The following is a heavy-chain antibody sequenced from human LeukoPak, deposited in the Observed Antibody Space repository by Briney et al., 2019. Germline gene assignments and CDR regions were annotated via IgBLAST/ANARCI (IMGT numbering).Heavy chain of an antibody. Sequence: GGSLRLSCAASGFTFSSYAMHWVRQAPGKGLEWVAVISYDGSNKYYADSVKGRFTISRDNSKNTLYLQMNSLRAEDTAVYYCAKAAGAVAGNLGYWGQGTLVTVSS. CDR2: ISYDGSNK. D-gene: IGHD6-19*01. CDR3: AKAAGAVAGNLGY. V-gene: IGHV3-30-3*01. J-gene: IGHJ4*02. CDR1: GFTFSSYA.